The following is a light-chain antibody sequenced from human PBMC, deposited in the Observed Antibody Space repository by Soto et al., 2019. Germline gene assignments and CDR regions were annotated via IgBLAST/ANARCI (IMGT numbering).Light chain of an antibody. V-gene: IGKV1-39*01. J-gene: IGKJ2*01. CDR1: QSITNY. Sequence: DIQMTQSPSSLSVFVGDIVTITCRASQSITNYLNWYQQKPGKAPKLLVYAASSLQSGVPSRFSGNGSGTDFTLTISSLQPEDFASYYCQQSDSYPYTFGQGTKLEIK. CDR3: QQSDSYPYT. CDR2: AAS.